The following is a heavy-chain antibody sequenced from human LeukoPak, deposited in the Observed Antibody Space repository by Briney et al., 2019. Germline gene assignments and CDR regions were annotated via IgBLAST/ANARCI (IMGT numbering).Heavy chain of an antibody. V-gene: IGHV4-59*01. CDR2: IYYSGST. CDR3: ARDKGLPQAFDI. J-gene: IGHJ3*02. D-gene: IGHD5/OR15-5a*01. Sequence: PSETLSLTCTVSGGSISSYYWSWIRQPPGKGLEWIGYIYYSGSTNYNPSLKSRVTISVDTSKNQLSLKLTSVTAADTAVYYCARDKGLPQAFDIWGQGTMVTVSS. CDR1: GGSISSYY.